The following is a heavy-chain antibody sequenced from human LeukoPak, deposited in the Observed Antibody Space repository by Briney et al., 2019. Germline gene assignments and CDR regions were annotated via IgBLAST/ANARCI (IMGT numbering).Heavy chain of an antibody. V-gene: IGHV3-23*01. CDR1: GFTFSSYA. Sequence: GGSLRLSCAASGFTFSSYAMSWVRQAPGKGLEWVSAISGSGGSAYYADSVKGRFTISRDNSKNTLYLQMNSLRAEDTAVYYCAKFSRPQYYFDYWGQGTLVTVSS. D-gene: IGHD3-3*02. CDR3: AKFSRPQYYFDY. CDR2: ISGSGGSA. J-gene: IGHJ4*02.